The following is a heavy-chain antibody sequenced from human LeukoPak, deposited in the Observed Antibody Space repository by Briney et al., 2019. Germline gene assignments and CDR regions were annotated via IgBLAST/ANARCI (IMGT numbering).Heavy chain of an antibody. D-gene: IGHD2-2*01. V-gene: IGHV3-66*01. J-gene: IGHJ4*02. CDR1: AFTASINY. CDR2: IHSGGST. Sequence: GGSPTLSCPAYAFTASINYMSWVRQAPGKGRGWVSVIHSGGSTYYADSVKGRFITSRDNSKNTLYLQMSSLSAEDAAVYYCALPAATINFDYWGQGTLVTVSS. CDR3: ALPAATINFDY.